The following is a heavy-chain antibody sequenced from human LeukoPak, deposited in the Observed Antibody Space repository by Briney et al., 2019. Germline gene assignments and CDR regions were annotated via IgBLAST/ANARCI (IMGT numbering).Heavy chain of an antibody. J-gene: IGHJ4*02. CDR3: AKELTGTVTPRCDY. D-gene: IGHD4-17*01. Sequence: PGGSLRLSCPASGFTFSSYGMSWVRQAPGKGLEWVSAISGSGGSTYYADSVKGRFTISRDNSKNTLYLQMNSLRAEDTAVYYCAKELTGTVTPRCDYWGQGTLVTVSS. V-gene: IGHV3-23*01. CDR1: GFTFSSYG. CDR2: ISGSGGST.